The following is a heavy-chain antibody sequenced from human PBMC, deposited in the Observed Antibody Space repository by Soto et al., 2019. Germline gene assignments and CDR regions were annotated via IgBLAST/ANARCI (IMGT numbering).Heavy chain of an antibody. D-gene: IGHD3-3*01. J-gene: IGHJ6*03. CDR3: AKQIHYDFWSGYPIYYYYYYMDV. V-gene: IGHV3-23*01. Sequence: GGSLRLSCAASGFTFSSYAMSWVRQAPGKELEWVSAISGSGGSTYYADSVKGRFTISRDNSKNTLYLQMNSLRAEDTAVYYCAKQIHYDFWSGYPIYYYYYYMDVWGKGTTVTVSS. CDR1: GFTFSSYA. CDR2: ISGSGGST.